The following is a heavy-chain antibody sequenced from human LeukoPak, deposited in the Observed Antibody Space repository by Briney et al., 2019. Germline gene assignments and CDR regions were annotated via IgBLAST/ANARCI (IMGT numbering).Heavy chain of an antibody. CDR1: GFTFDDYA. J-gene: IGHJ3*02. Sequence: GRSLRLSCAASGFTFDDYAMHWVRQAPGKGLEWVSGISWNSGSIGYADSVKGRFTISRDNAKNSLYPQMNSLRAEDTALYYCAKGYYYDSSGYLDAFDIWGQGTMVTVSS. D-gene: IGHD3-22*01. V-gene: IGHV3-9*01. CDR3: AKGYYYDSSGYLDAFDI. CDR2: ISWNSGSI.